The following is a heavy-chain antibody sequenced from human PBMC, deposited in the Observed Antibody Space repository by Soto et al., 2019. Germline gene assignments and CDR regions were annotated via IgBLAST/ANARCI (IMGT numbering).Heavy chain of an antibody. CDR3: ARSRWENPGIAAGGWFDP. Sequence: GASVKVSCKASGYTFTSYGISWVRQAPGQGLEWMGWISAYNGNTNYAQKFQGRVTITADESTSTAYMELSSLRSEDTAVYYCARSRWENPGIAAGGWFDPWGQGTLVTVSS. D-gene: IGHD6-13*01. V-gene: IGHV1-18*01. CDR1: GYTFTSYG. J-gene: IGHJ5*02. CDR2: ISAYNGNT.